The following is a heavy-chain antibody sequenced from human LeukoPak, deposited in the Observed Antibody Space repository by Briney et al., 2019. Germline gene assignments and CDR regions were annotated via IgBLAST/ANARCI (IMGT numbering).Heavy chain of an antibody. V-gene: IGHV4-59*01. Sequence: SETLSLTCTVSGGSISTYYWSWIRQPPGKGLEWIGYIYHSGSTKYNPFLKSRVTISVDTSKNQFSLKLSSVTAADTAVYYCARDGYSGNDGLWGQGTLVTVSS. D-gene: IGHD5-12*01. CDR2: IYHSGST. CDR1: GGSISTYY. CDR3: ARDGYSGNDGL. J-gene: IGHJ4*02.